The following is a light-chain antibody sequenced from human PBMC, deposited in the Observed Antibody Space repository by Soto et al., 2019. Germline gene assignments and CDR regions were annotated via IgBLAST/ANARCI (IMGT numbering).Light chain of an antibody. J-gene: IGKJ1*01. CDR1: QGVASRY. CDR3: QQYGSSPQT. Sequence: EIVLTQSPGTLSLSPGERATLSCRASQGVASRYLAWYQQKPGQAPRLLIYHASSRAIGIPDRFSGSGSGTDFTLTISRLEPEDFAVYYWQQYGSSPQTFGQGTKVEVK. V-gene: IGKV3-20*01. CDR2: HAS.